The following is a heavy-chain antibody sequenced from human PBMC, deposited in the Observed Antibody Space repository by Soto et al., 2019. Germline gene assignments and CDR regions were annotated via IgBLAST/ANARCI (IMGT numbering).Heavy chain of an antibody. Sequence: SETLSLTCAVYGGSFSGYYWSWIRQPPGKGLEWIGEINHSGSTNYNPSLKSRVTISVDTSKNQFSLKLSSVTAADTAVYYCARVAQLLLRYYYYYGMDVWGQGTTVTVSS. V-gene: IGHV4-34*01. CDR1: GGSFSGYY. D-gene: IGHD2-2*01. J-gene: IGHJ6*02. CDR3: ARVAQLLLRYYYYYGMDV. CDR2: INHSGST.